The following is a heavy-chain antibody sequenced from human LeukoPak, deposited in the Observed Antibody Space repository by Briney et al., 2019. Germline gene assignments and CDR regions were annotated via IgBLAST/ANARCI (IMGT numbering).Heavy chain of an antibody. Sequence: PGGSLRLSCAASGFTFSSYSMNWVRQAPGKGLEWDSYISSSSSTIYYADSVKCRFTISRENAKNSLYLQMNSLRAEATAVYYCATLGHWGQGTLVTVSS. D-gene: IGHD1-26*01. J-gene: IGHJ4*02. CDR2: ISSSSSTI. CDR3: ATLGH. V-gene: IGHV3-48*01. CDR1: GFTFSSYS.